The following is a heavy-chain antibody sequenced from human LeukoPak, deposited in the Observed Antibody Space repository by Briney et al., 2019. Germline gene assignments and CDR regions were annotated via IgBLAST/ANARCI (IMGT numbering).Heavy chain of an antibody. CDR3: ARDAPFVRAGFDR. J-gene: IGHJ4*02. Sequence: GGSLRLSCAASGFTFDDYAMHWVRQAPGKGLEWVSGISWNSGSIGYADSVKGRFTISRDNSKNTLYLQMNSLRAEDTAVYYCARDAPFVRAGFDRWGQGTLVTVSS. CDR2: ISWNSGSI. CDR1: GFTFDDYA. V-gene: IGHV3-9*01.